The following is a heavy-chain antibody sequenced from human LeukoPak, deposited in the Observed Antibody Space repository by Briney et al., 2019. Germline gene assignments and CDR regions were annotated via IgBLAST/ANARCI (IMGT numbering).Heavy chain of an antibody. V-gene: IGHV4-34*01. Sequence: SETLSLTCAVYGGSFSAYYWSWIRQPPGKGLEWMGEINHSGSTNYNPSLKSRVTISVDTSKNQFSLKLSSVTAADTAVYYCASKGYCSGGSCYEYYFDYWGQGTLVTVSS. CDR1: GGSFSAYY. J-gene: IGHJ4*02. CDR3: ASKGYCSGGSCYEYYFDY. D-gene: IGHD2-15*01. CDR2: INHSGST.